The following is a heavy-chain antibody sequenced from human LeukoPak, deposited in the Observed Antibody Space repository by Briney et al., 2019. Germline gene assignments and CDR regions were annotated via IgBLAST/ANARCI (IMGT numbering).Heavy chain of an antibody. D-gene: IGHD3-22*01. J-gene: IGHJ3*02. CDR2: MNPNSGNT. CDR3: ASFYYDSSGYYSAFDI. CDR1: GYTFTSYD. V-gene: IGHV1-8*01. Sequence: ASVKVSCKASGYTFTSYDINWVRQATEQGLEWMGWMNPNSGNTGYAQKFQGRVTMTRNTSISTAYMELSSLRSEDTAVYYCASFYYDSSGYYSAFDIWGQGTMVTVSS.